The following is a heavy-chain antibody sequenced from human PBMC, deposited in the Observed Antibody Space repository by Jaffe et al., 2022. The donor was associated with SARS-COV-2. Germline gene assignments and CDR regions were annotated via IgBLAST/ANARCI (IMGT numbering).Heavy chain of an antibody. CDR3: ARVIVGAMMWVRYYYYGMDV. D-gene: IGHD1-26*01. J-gene: IGHJ6*02. CDR2: INHSGST. Sequence: QVQLQQWGAGLLKPSETLSLTCAVYGGSFSGYYWSWIRQPPGKGLEWIGEINHSGSTNYNPSLKSRVTISVDTSKNQFSLKLSSVTAADTAVYYCARVIVGAMMWVRYYYYGMDVWGQGTTVTVSS. CDR1: GGSFSGYY. V-gene: IGHV4-34*01.